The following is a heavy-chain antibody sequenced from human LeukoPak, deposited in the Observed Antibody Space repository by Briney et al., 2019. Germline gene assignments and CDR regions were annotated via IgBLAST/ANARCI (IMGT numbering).Heavy chain of an antibody. D-gene: IGHD3-16*02. J-gene: IGHJ4*02. CDR1: GFTVTNNY. CDR2: ISGSGGST. V-gene: IGHV3-23*01. Sequence: GGSLRLSCAASGFTVTNNYMSWVRQAPGKGLEWVSAISGSGGSTYYADSVKGRFTISRDNSRNTLYLQMNSLRAEDTAVYYCAKKTSLFKVFDYWGQGTLVTVSS. CDR3: AKKTSLFKVFDY.